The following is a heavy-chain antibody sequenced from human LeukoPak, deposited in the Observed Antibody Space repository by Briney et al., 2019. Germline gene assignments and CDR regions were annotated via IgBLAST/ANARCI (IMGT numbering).Heavy chain of an antibody. CDR1: GGSIGSYY. Sequence: SETLSLTCTVSGGSIGSYYWTWIRQPAGKGLEWIGRMYTSGETNYNSTLKSRVTISLDTSKNQFSLRLSSVTAADTAVYYCAAGSQSTALIKWGQGTLVTVSS. V-gene: IGHV4-4*07. J-gene: IGHJ4*02. CDR2: MYTSGET. CDR3: AAGSQSTALIK. D-gene: IGHD5-18*01.